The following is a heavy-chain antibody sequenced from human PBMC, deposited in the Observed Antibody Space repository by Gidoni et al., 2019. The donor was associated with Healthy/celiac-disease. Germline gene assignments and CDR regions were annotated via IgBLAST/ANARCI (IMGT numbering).Heavy chain of an antibody. Sequence: QLQLQESGPGLVKPSETLSLTCTVSGGPISSSSYYWGWIRQPPGKGLEWIGSIYYSGSTYYNPSLKSRVTISVDTSKNQFSLKLSSVTAADTAVYYCARGARIAEDAFDIWGQGTMVTVSS. J-gene: IGHJ3*02. CDR3: ARGARIAEDAFDI. D-gene: IGHD6-13*01. CDR2: IYYSGST. V-gene: IGHV4-39*01. CDR1: GGPISSSSYY.